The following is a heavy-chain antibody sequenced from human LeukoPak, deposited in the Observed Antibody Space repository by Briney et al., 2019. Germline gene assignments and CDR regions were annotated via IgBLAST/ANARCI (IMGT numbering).Heavy chain of an antibody. J-gene: IGHJ4*02. CDR1: GFTFDDYA. D-gene: IGHD6-19*01. CDR3: AKAVAGTGLYYFDY. V-gene: IGHV3-9*01. Sequence: GGSLRLSCAASGFTFDDYAMHWVRQAPGKGLEWLSGISWNSGSIGYADSVKGRFTISRDNAKNSLYLQMNSLRAEDTALYYCAKAVAGTGLYYFDYWGQGTLVTVSS. CDR2: ISWNSGSI.